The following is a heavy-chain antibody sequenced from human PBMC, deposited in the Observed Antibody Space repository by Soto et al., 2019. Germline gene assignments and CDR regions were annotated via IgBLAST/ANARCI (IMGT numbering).Heavy chain of an antibody. CDR2: SYYSGST. D-gene: IGHD4-17*01. J-gene: IGHJ4*02. CDR3: ARDALPTEPYFDY. CDR1: GGSISSYY. V-gene: IGHV4-59*01. Sequence: QVQLQESGPGLVKPSETLSLTCTVSGGSISSYYWSWIRQPPGKGLAWIGYSYYSGSTNYNPSLKSPVTISVDPSQTQFSLKLSSVTAADTAVYYCARDALPTEPYFDYWGQGTLVTVSS.